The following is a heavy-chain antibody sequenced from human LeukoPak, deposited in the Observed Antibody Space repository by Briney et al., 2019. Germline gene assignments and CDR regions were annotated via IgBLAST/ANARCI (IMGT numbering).Heavy chain of an antibody. J-gene: IGHJ4*02. CDR2: IRYDGSNK. V-gene: IGHV3-30*02. D-gene: IGHD2-2*01. CDR1: GFTFNSYG. CDR3: AKDQDIVVVPAAPKSGYFDY. Sequence: GGSLRLSCAASGFTFNSYGMHWVRQAPGKGLEWVAFIRYDGSNKYYADSVKGRFTISRDNSKNTLYLQMNSLRAEDTAVYYCAKDQDIVVVPAAPKSGYFDYWGQGTLVTVSS.